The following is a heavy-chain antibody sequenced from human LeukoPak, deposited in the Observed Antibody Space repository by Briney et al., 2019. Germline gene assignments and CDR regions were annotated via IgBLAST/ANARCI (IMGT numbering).Heavy chain of an antibody. CDR2: LSGSGGST. V-gene: IGHV3-23*01. J-gene: IGHJ4*02. CDR3: AKGDYYDSSAYPDH. Sequence: GGSLRLSCAASGFIFSTYAMSWVRQAPGKGLEWVSALSGSGGSTHYADSVKGRFTISRDNSRNTVYLQMNSLRAEDTAVYYCAKGDYYDSSAYPDHWGQGTLVTVSS. CDR1: GFIFSTYA. D-gene: IGHD3-22*01.